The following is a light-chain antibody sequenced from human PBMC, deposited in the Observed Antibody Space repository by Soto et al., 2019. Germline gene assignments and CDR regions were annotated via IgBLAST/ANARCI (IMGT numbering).Light chain of an antibody. CDR2: QDS. CDR3: QAWDSSTGV. Sequence: SYELTQPPSVSVSPGQTASITCSGDKLADKYACWYQQMPGQSPVLVIYQDSKRPSGIPERFSGSNSGNTATLTISGTQAMDEADYYCQAWDSSTGVFGGGTKLTVL. J-gene: IGLJ2*01. CDR1: KLADKY. V-gene: IGLV3-1*01.